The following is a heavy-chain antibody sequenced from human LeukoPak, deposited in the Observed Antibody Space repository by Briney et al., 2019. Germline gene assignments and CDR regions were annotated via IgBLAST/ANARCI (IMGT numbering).Heavy chain of an antibody. CDR1: GYTFTGYY. CDR3: ASGYNWNDPPN. Sequence: ASVKVSCRAFGYTFTGYYLHWVRQAPGQGLEWMGWINPNSGGTNFAQKFQGRVTMTRDTSISTAYMELRSLRSDDTAVYYCASGYNWNDPPNWGQGTLVTVSS. CDR2: INPNSGGT. J-gene: IGHJ4*02. V-gene: IGHV1-2*02. D-gene: IGHD1-20*01.